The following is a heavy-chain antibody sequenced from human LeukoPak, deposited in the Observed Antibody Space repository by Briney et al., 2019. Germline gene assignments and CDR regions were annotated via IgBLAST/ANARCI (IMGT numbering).Heavy chain of an antibody. V-gene: IGHV1-69*04. J-gene: IGHJ4*02. CDR2: IIPILGIA. CDR3: ARDNAMIVVDTPYYFDY. D-gene: IGHD3-22*01. CDR1: GGTFSSYA. Sequence: SVKVSCKASGGTFSSYAISWVRQAPGQGLEWMGRIIPILGIANYAQKFQGRVTITADKSTSTAYMELSSLRSEDTAAYYCARDNAMIVVDTPYYFDYWGQGTLVTVSS.